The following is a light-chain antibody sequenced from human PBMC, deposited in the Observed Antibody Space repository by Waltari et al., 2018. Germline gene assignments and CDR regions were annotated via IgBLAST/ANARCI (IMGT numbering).Light chain of an antibody. Sequence: EVVMMQSPATLSVSPGERATLSCRASQSVNGDLAWYQQVPGQAPRLLIHDASTRATGIPVRFSGSGSGTEFSLTISSLQSEDSAIYCCQQYNNWPPTFGGGTKVEIK. CDR1: QSVNGD. J-gene: IGKJ4*01. CDR3: QQYNNWPPT. V-gene: IGKV3-15*01. CDR2: DAS.